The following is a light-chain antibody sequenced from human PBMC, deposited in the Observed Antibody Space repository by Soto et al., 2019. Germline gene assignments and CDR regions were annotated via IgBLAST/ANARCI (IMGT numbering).Light chain of an antibody. CDR2: DVS. CDR1: SSDVGDYNS. J-gene: IGLJ1*01. V-gene: IGLV2-11*01. CDR3: CSYVGGYSYV. Sequence: QSALTQPRSVSGSPGQSVTFSCIGTSSDVGDYNSVSWYQQHPGKAPKLMIYDVSKRPSGVPDRFSGSKSGNTASLTISGLQAEDEADYYCCSYVGGYSYVFGIGTKVTVL.